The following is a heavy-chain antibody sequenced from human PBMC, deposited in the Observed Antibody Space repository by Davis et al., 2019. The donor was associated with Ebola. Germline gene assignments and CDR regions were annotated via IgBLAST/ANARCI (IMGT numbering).Heavy chain of an antibody. V-gene: IGHV3-66*01. CDR2: IYSGGST. CDR1: GFTVSSNY. D-gene: IGHD1-26*01. CDR3: ARDLSGAEFDP. J-gene: IGHJ5*02. Sequence: GESLKISCAASGFTVSSNYMSWVRQAPGKGLEWVSVIYSGGSTYYADSVKGRFTISRDNSKNTLHLQMNSLRAEDTAVYYCARDLSGAEFDPWGQGTLVTVSS.